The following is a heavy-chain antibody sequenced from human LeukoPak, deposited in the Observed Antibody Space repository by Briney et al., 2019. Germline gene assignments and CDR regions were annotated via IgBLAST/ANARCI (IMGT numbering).Heavy chain of an antibody. CDR1: GYTFTGYY. Sequence: ASVKVSCKASGYTFTGYYMHWVRQAPGQGLAWMGWINPNSGGTNYAQKFQGRVTMTRDTSISTAYMELSRLRSDDTAVYYCARVAIAAADTFDYWGQGTLVTVSS. V-gene: IGHV1-2*02. CDR3: ARVAIAAADTFDY. J-gene: IGHJ4*02. D-gene: IGHD6-13*01. CDR2: INPNSGGT.